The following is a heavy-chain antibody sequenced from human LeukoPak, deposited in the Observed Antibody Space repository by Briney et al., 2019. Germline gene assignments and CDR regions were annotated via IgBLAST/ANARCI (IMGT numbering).Heavy chain of an antibody. CDR2: ISAYNGNT. Sequence: ASVKVSCKASGGTFTSYGISWVRQAPGQGLEWMGWISAYNGNTNYAQKLQGRVTMTTDTSTSTAYMELRSLRSDDTAVYYCARGPDSVVVPAAIFVGDYYYGMDVWGQGTTVTVSS. CDR1: GGTFTSYG. V-gene: IGHV1-18*01. CDR3: ARGPDSVVVPAAIFVGDYYYGMDV. J-gene: IGHJ6*02. D-gene: IGHD2-2*02.